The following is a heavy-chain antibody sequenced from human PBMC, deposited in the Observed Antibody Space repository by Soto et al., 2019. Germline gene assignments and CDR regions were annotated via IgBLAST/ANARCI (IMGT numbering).Heavy chain of an antibody. Sequence: GGSLSLSCAASGFTFSSYGMHWVRQAPDKGLEWVAVIWYDGSNKYYADSVKGRFTISRDNSKNTLYLQMNSLRAEDTAVYYCARDSPYGDYVNALSSSADYGMDVWGQGTTVTVSS. V-gene: IGHV3-33*01. CDR2: IWYDGSNK. CDR1: GFTFSSYG. CDR3: ARDSPYGDYVNALSSSADYGMDV. J-gene: IGHJ6*02. D-gene: IGHD4-17*01.